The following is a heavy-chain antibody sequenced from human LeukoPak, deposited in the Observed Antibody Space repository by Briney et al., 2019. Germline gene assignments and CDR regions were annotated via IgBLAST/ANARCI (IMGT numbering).Heavy chain of an antibody. J-gene: IGHJ5*02. Sequence: GGSLRLSCAASGFTFSSYSMNWVRQAPGKGLEWVSSISSSSSYIYYADSVKGRFTISRDKDKNSVYLQMTSLRAEDTAVYYCARAPSAANVLWFDPWGQGTLVTVSS. D-gene: IGHD2-2*01. CDR1: GFTFSSYS. CDR3: ARAPSAANVLWFDP. CDR2: ISSSSSYI. V-gene: IGHV3-21*01.